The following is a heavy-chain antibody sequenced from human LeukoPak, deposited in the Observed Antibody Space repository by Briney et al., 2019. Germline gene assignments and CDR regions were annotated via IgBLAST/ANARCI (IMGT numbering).Heavy chain of an antibody. CDR1: GFTFSDYY. CDR2: ISSSGSTI. J-gene: IGHJ4*02. D-gene: IGHD5-12*01. Sequence: GGSLRLSCAASGFTFSDYYTSWIRQAPGKGLEWVSYISSSGSTIYYADSVKGRFTISRDNAKNALYLQMNSLRAEDTAVYYCARDKQEWLRLGAHYWGQGTLVTVSS. V-gene: IGHV3-11*01. CDR3: ARDKQEWLRLGAHY.